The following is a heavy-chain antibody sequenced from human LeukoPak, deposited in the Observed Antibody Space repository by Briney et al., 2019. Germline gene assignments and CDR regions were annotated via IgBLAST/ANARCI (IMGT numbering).Heavy chain of an antibody. CDR3: ARMEMASFDY. V-gene: IGHV4-34*01. CDR2: INHSGST. D-gene: IGHD5-24*01. Sequence: PSETLSLTCAVYGGSFRGYYWSWIRQPPGKGLEWIGEINHSGSTNYNPSLKSRVTISVDTSKNQFSLKLSSVTAADTAVYYCARMEMASFDYWGQGTLVTVSS. CDR1: GGSFRGYY. J-gene: IGHJ4*02.